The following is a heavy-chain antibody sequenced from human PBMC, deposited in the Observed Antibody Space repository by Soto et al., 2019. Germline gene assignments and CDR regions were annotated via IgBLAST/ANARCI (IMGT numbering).Heavy chain of an antibody. CDR1: GGSISSGDYY. Sequence: KTSETLSLTCTVSGGSISSGDYYWSWIRQPPGKGLEWIGYIYYSGSTYYNPSLKSRVTISVDTSKNQFSLKLSSVTAADTAVYYCARDPVAASRFDPWGQGTLVTVSS. CDR2: IYYSGST. CDR3: ARDPVAASRFDP. D-gene: IGHD5-12*01. V-gene: IGHV4-30-4*01. J-gene: IGHJ5*02.